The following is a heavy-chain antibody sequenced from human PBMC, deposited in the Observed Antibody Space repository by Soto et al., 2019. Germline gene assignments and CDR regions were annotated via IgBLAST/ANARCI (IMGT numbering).Heavy chain of an antibody. CDR3: ERGRYGDY. J-gene: IGHJ4*02. V-gene: IGHV1-18*01. CDR2: ISAHNGNT. Sequence: QVHLVQSGAEVKKPGASVKVSCKGSGYGFTTYGITWVRQAPGQGLEWMAWISAHNGNTNYAQKLQGRVTVTRDTSTSTAYMELRSLISEDTAVYYCERGRYGDYWGQGALVTVSS. CDR1: GYGFTTYG. D-gene: IGHD1-1*01.